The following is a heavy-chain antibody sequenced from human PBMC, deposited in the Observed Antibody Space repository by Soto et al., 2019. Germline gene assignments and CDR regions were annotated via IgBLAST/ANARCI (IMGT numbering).Heavy chain of an antibody. V-gene: IGHV4-34*01. CDR1: GGSFSGYY. CDR2: INHSGST. J-gene: IGHJ4*02. D-gene: IGHD3-10*01. Sequence: QVQLQQWGAGLLKPSETLSLTCAVYGGSFSGYYWSWIRQPPGKGLEWIGEINHSGSTNYNPSLKIHVTISVDTSKNQFSLKLSSVTAADTAVYYCARAHTMVRGVDYWGQGTLVTVSS. CDR3: ARAHTMVRGVDY.